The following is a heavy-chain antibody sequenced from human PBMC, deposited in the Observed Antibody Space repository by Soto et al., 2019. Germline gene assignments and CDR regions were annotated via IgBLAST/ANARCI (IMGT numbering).Heavy chain of an antibody. V-gene: IGHV4-4*07. Sequence: QVKLQESGPRLVKPSETLSLTSTVSVDFLSIYYWNWIRQPPGKGLEGIGRVSTSGATNYNPSLESRVTMSVDTSKKQFSLKLTSVTAADTAVYFCARADYEILTGSYAMDVWGQGTTVTVSS. J-gene: IGHJ6*02. D-gene: IGHD3-9*01. CDR2: VSTSGAT. CDR1: VDFLSIYY. CDR3: ARADYEILTGSYAMDV.